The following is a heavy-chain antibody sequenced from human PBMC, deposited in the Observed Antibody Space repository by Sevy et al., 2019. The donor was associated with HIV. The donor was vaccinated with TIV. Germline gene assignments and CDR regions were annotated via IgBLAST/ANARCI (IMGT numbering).Heavy chain of an antibody. Sequence: EGSLRLSCAASGFTFNIFSINWVRQAPGKELEWVSYIGSSTIYYADSVKGRFTISRDNAKNSLSLQMNSLRAEDTAVYYCAREGGYTAQGMDLWGQGTTVTVSS. CDR3: AREGGYTAQGMDL. V-gene: IGHV3-48*01. CDR1: GFTFNIFS. CDR2: IGSSTI. D-gene: IGHD5-12*01. J-gene: IGHJ6*02.